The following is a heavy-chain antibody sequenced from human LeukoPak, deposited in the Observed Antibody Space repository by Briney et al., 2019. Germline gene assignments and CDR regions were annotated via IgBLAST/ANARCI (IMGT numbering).Heavy chain of an antibody. V-gene: IGHV4-59*08. D-gene: IGHD3-22*01. CDR2: IYYSGST. CDR3: AGHYDSSGYWYYFDY. J-gene: IGHJ4*02. Sequence: SETLSLTCTVSGGSISSYYWSWIRQPAGKGLEWIGYIYYSGSTNYNPSLKSRVTISVDTSKNQFSLKLNSVTAADTAVYYCAGHYDSSGYWYYFDYWGQGTLVTVSS. CDR1: GGSISSYY.